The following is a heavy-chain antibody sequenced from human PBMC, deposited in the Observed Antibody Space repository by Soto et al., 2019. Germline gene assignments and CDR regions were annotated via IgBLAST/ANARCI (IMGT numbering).Heavy chain of an antibody. V-gene: IGHV1-2*04. Sequence: ASVKVSCKASGYTFTGYYMHWVRQAPGQGLEWMGWINPNSGGTNYAQKFQGWVTMTRDTSISTAYMELSRLRSDDTAVYYCARGDSSSYYYNGMDVWDQGTTVTVSS. CDR1: GYTFTGYY. D-gene: IGHD6-6*01. CDR2: INPNSGGT. CDR3: ARGDSSSYYYNGMDV. J-gene: IGHJ6*02.